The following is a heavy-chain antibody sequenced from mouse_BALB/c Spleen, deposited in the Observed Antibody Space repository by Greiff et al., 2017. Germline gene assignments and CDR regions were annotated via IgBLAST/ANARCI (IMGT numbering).Heavy chain of an antibody. V-gene: IGHV1-69*01. Sequence: VKLQQPGAELVMPGASVKMSCKASGYTFTDYWMHWVKQRPGQGLEWIGAIDTSDSYTSYNQKFKGKATLTVDESSSTAYMQLSSLTSEDSAVYYCARSGGGNYWFAYWGQGTLVTVSA. CDR1: GYTFTDYW. D-gene: IGHD2-1*01. J-gene: IGHJ3*01. CDR3: ARSGGGNYWFAY. CDR2: IDTSDSYT.